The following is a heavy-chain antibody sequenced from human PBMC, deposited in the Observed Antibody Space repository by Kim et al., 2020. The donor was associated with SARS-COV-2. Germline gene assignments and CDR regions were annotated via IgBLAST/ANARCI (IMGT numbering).Heavy chain of an antibody. CDR3: ARHPPIIAGVEDY. Sequence: SETLSLTCTVSGGSISSYYWSWIRQPPGKGLEWIGYIYYSGSTNYNPSLKSRVTISVDTSKNQFSLKLSSVTAADTAVYYCARHPPIIAGVEDYWGQGTLVTVSS. D-gene: IGHD6-13*01. CDR2: IYYSGST. V-gene: IGHV4-59*08. J-gene: IGHJ4*02. CDR1: GGSISSYY.